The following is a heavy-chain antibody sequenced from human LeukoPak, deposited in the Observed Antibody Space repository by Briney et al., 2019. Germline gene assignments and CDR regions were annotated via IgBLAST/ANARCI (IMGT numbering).Heavy chain of an antibody. Sequence: PSETLSLTCAVYGGSFSGYYWSWIRQSPGKGLEWIGEINQSGSTNYNPSLKSRVTISVDMSKNQFSLKLSSVTAADTAVYYCARGSIFGVVISYYYYYYMDVWGKGTTVTVSS. V-gene: IGHV4-34*01. CDR1: GGSFSGYY. CDR2: INQSGST. CDR3: ARGSIFGVVISYYYYYYMDV. J-gene: IGHJ6*03. D-gene: IGHD3-3*01.